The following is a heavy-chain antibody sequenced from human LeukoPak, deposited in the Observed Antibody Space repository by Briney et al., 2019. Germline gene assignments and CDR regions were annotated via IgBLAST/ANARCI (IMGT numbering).Heavy chain of an antibody. CDR3: AAESERWLLRS. Sequence: SETLSLTCAVYGGSFSGYYWSWIRQPPGKGLEWIGEINHSGSANYNPSLKSRVTISIDTSKNQFSMKLNSVTAAATAVYYCAAESERWLLRSWGQGTLVTVSS. V-gene: IGHV4-34*01. J-gene: IGHJ4*02. D-gene: IGHD6-19*01. CDR2: INHSGSA. CDR1: GGSFSGYY.